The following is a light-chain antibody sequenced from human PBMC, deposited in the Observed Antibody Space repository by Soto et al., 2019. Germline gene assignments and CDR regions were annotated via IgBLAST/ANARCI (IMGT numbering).Light chain of an antibody. Sequence: QSALTQPRSVSGSPGQSVTISCTGTSSDVGAYNYVSWYQQHPGKAPKLMIYDVSKRPSGVPDRFSGSKSGNTASLTISGLQAADEADYYCCSYAGSYTWVFGGGTKVTVL. CDR1: SSDVGAYNY. J-gene: IGLJ2*01. CDR3: CSYAGSYTWV. V-gene: IGLV2-11*01. CDR2: DVS.